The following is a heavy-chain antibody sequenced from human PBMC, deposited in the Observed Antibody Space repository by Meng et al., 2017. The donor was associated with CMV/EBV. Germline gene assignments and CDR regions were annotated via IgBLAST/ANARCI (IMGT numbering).Heavy chain of an antibody. D-gene: IGHD3-22*01. J-gene: IGHJ4*02. CDR2: ISYDGSNK. CDR3: ARDGPDSSGYYGGYYFDY. Sequence: LGVSGGGVCHPGRVLRLFCAPSGFNVSSSAMHWVRQAPGKGLEWVAVISYDGSNKYYADSVKGRFTISRDNSKNTLYLQMNSLRAEDTAVYYCARDGPDSSGYYGGYYFDYWGQGTLVTVSS. V-gene: IGHV3-30-3*01. CDR1: GFNVSSSA.